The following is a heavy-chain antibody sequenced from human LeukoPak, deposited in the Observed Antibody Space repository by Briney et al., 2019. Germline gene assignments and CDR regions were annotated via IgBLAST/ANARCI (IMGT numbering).Heavy chain of an antibody. CDR2: ILHSGSA. Sequence: SETLSLTCAVSGGSISSSNWWSWVRQPPGKGLEWIGEILHSGSANHNPSLESRVTISMDKSKNQFSLRLNSVIAADTAVYYCARDRWDDSGSLDSWGQGTLVTVSS. D-gene: IGHD3-10*01. V-gene: IGHV4-4*02. CDR3: ARDRWDDSGSLDS. CDR1: GGSISSSNW. J-gene: IGHJ4*02.